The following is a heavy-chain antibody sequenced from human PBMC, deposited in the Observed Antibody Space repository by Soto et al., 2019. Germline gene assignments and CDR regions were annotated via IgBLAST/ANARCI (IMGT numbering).Heavy chain of an antibody. V-gene: IGHV1-69*01. CDR1: GGTFSDLA. CDR3: AXXXXAXXXTGGYFDN. Sequence: QVHLVQSGAEVKKPGSSVKVSCKTSGGTFSDLAXSWVRXXPRQGLEWVGGIVPLFGTPDYAQKFQGRVTINADESSSTVYMELRSLRSEDXAVXYXAXXXXAXXXTGGYFDNWGQGTLVTVSS. J-gene: IGHJ4*02. D-gene: IGHD3-16*01. CDR2: IVPLFGTP.